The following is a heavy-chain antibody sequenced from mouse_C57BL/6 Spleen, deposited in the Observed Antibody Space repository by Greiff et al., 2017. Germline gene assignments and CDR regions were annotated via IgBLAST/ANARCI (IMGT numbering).Heavy chain of an antibody. Sequence: QVQLKQSGAELAKPGASVKLSCKASGYTFTSYWMHWVKQRPGQGLEWIGYINPSSGYTKYNQKFKDKATLTADKSSSTAYMQLSSLTYEDSAVYYCARDLDGKGSWFAYWGQGTLVTVSA. CDR2: INPSSGYT. CDR3: ARDLDGKGSWFAY. D-gene: IGHD2-1*01. J-gene: IGHJ3*01. CDR1: GYTFTSYW. V-gene: IGHV1-7*01.